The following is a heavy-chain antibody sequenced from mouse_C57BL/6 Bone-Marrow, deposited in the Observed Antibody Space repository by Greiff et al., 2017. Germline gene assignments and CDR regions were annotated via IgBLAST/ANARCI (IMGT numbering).Heavy chain of an antibody. CDR1: GYAFTNYL. D-gene: IGHD2-2*01. Sequence: QVQLQQSGAELVRPGTSVKVSCKASGYAFTNYLIEWVKQRPGQGLEWIGVINPGSGGTNYNEKFKGKATLTADKSSSTAYMQLSSLTSEDSAVYCGARGGLRRRDWYFDVWGTGTTVTVSS. CDR3: ARGGLRRRDWYFDV. V-gene: IGHV1-54*01. J-gene: IGHJ1*03. CDR2: INPGSGGT.